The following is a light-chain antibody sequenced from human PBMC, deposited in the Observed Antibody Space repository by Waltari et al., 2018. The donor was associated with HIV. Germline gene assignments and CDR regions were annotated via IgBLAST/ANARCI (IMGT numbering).Light chain of an antibody. CDR3: QQYGSSPPYT. CDR1: QSVSSSY. CDR2: GAS. V-gene: IGKV3-20*01. J-gene: IGKJ2*01. Sequence: EIVLTQSPGTLSLSPGERDTLSCRASQSVSSSYLAWYQQKPGQAPRLLISGASSRATGIPDRFSGSGSGTDFTLTISRLEPEDFAVYYCQQYGSSPPYTFGQGTKLEIK.